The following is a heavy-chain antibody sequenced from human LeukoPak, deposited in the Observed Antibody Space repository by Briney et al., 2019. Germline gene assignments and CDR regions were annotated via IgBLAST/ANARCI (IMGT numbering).Heavy chain of an antibody. V-gene: IGHV3-21*01. Sequence: GGSLRLSCAGSGFTFSSHGMNWVRQAPGKGLEWVSFISYNSNYIFYADSVKCRFTISRDNAKNSLYLQMNSLRAEDTAVYYCARADYYETSGPFGYWGQGTLVIVSS. CDR3: ARADYYETSGPFGY. CDR2: ISYNSNYI. CDR1: GFTFSSHG. D-gene: IGHD3-22*01. J-gene: IGHJ4*02.